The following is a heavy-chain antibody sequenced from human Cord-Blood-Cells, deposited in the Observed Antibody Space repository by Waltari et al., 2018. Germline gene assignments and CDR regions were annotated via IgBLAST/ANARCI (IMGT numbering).Heavy chain of an antibody. CDR1: GGTVSSYA. CDR3: ASELKDWYFDL. V-gene: IGHV1-69*01. Sequence: QVQLVQSGADVKKPGSSVKDSCKASGGTVSSYAISWVRQARGQGLEWMGGIIPIFGTANYAQKYQGRVTITADESTSTAYMELSSLRSEDTAVYYCASELKDWYFDLWGRGTLVTVSS. J-gene: IGHJ2*01. CDR2: IIPIFGTA.